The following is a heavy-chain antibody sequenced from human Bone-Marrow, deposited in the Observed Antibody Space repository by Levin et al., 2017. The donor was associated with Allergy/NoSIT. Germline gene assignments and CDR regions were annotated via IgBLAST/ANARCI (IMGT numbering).Heavy chain of an antibody. CDR1: GGSISSYY. D-gene: IGHD4-23*01. CDR3: ARAIPSGGNSYYYYYMDV. V-gene: IGHV4-59*01. Sequence: SETLSLTCTVSGGSISSYYWTWIRQAPEKRLEWIGYIYYNGKSNYNPSLKTRVSISIDTSKNLFSLSLSSVTAADSSIYYCARAIPSGGNSYYYYYMDVWGKGITVTVSS. J-gene: IGHJ6*03. CDR2: IYYNGKS.